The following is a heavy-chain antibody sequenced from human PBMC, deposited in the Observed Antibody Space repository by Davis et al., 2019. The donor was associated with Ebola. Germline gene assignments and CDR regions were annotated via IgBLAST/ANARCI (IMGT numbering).Heavy chain of an antibody. J-gene: IGHJ4*02. CDR1: GGSFSGYY. D-gene: IGHD3-16*02. CDR2: INHSGST. V-gene: IGHV4-34*01. CDR3: ARDPTYDYIWGSYRQYYFDY. Sequence: MPGGSLRLSCAVYGGSFSGYYWSWIRQPPGKGLEWIGEINHSGSTNYNPSLKSRVTISVDTSKNQFSLKLSSVTAADTAVYYCARDPTYDYIWGSYRQYYFDYWGQGTLVTVSS.